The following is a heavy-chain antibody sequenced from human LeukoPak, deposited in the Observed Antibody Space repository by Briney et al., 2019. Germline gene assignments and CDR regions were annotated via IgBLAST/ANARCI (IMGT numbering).Heavy chain of an antibody. Sequence: SGGSLRLSCAASGFTLSSYAMSWGRQAPGKGLEWVSAISGSGGSTYYADSVKGRFTISRDNSKNTLYLQMNSLRAEDTAVYYGAKGRARSGDDSSGYYSSDYWGQETLVTVSS. V-gene: IGHV3-23*01. CDR3: AKGRARSGDDSSGYYSSDY. CDR1: GFTLSSYA. D-gene: IGHD3-22*01. J-gene: IGHJ4*02. CDR2: ISGSGGST.